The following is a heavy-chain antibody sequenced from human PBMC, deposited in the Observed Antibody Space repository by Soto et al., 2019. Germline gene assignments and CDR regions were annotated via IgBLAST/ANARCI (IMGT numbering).Heavy chain of an antibody. CDR1: GFTFSDSV. CDR2: MSGDGRT. D-gene: IGHD3-22*01. J-gene: IGHJ4*02. V-gene: IGHV3-23*01. CDR3: VKWHTSNFDSLPFNGFDF. Sequence: GGSLRLSCIGSGFTFSDSVMAWVRQAPGKGLEWLSVMSGDGRTRYALSVTGRFTISRDNSKNTLYLQMRSLRAEDAAAYYCVKWHTSNFDSLPFNGFDFWGQGTQVTVSS.